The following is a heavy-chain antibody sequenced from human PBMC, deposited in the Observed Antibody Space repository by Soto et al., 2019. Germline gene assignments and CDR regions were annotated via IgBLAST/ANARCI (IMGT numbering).Heavy chain of an antibody. CDR2: IYHSGST. CDR1: GGSISSSNW. V-gene: IGHV4-4*02. D-gene: IGHD2-15*01. Sequence: QVQLQESGPGLVKPSGTLSLTCAVSGGSISSSNWWSWVRQPPGKGLEWIGEIYHSGSTNYNPSLKSRVTISVDKSKNQSSLKLSSVTAADTAVYYCARMIGVVVVAATPAYNWFDPWGQGTLVTVSS. CDR3: ARMIGVVVVAATPAYNWFDP. J-gene: IGHJ5*02.